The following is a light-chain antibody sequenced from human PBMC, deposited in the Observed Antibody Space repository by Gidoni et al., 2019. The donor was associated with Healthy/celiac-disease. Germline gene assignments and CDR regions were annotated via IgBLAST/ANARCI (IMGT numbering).Light chain of an antibody. CDR1: QGRSSY. V-gene: IGKV1-9*01. Sequence: DIQLTQSPSFLSASVGDRVTITCRASQGRSSYLAWYQQKPGKAPKRLIYAASALQSGVPSRFSGSGSGTEFTLTISSLEPEDFAIYYCKQRKLYPLEFGQGTKVEIK. CDR2: AAS. J-gene: IGKJ1*01. CDR3: KQRKLYPLE.